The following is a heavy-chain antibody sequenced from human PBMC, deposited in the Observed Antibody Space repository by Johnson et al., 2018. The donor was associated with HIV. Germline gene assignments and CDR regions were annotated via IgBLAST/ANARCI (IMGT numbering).Heavy chain of an antibody. CDR1: GFTFDEYD. CDR3: ARATYYYDTSGYLTRPRAFDV. V-gene: IGHV3-20*04. J-gene: IGHJ3*01. Sequence: MQLVESGGGVARPGGSLRLSCETSGFTFDEYDMSWVRQGPGKGLEWVSGINWNGGTPGYAGSVKGRFTISRDNAKNSLYLEMNSLRAEDTALYYCARATYYYDTSGYLTRPRAFDVWGLGTMVTVSS. CDR2: INWNGGTP. D-gene: IGHD3-22*01.